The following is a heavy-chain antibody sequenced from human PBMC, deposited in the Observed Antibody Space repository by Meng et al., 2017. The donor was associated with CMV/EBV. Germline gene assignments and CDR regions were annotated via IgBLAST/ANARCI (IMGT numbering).Heavy chain of an antibody. Sequence: GGSLKISCAASGFTFSSYSMNWVRQAPGKGLEWVSSISSSSSYIYYADSVKGRFTISRDNAKNSLYLQMNSLRAEDTAVYYCARVVDCSSTSCYKGLDYWGQGTLVTVSS. CDR1: GFTFSSYS. J-gene: IGHJ4*02. D-gene: IGHD2-2*02. CDR2: ISSSSSYI. CDR3: ARVVDCSSTSCYKGLDY. V-gene: IGHV3-21*01.